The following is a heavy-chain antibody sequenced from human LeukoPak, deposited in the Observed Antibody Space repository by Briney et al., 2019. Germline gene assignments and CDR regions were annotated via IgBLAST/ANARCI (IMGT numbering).Heavy chain of an antibody. V-gene: IGHV3-66*02. D-gene: IGHD5-12*01. CDR1: GFTVSSNY. Sequence: SGGSLRLSCAASGFTVSSNYMSWVRQAPGEGLEWVSVIYSGGSTYYADSVKGRFTISRDNSKNTLYLQMNSLRGEDTAVYYCVRAPVGATIYFYDYWGQGTLVTVSS. J-gene: IGHJ4*02. CDR2: IYSGGST. CDR3: VRAPVGATIYFYDY.